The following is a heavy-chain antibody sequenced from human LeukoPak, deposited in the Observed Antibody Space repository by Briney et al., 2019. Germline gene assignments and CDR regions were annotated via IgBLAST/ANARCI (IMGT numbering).Heavy chain of an antibody. D-gene: IGHD6-6*01. J-gene: IGHJ4*02. V-gene: IGHV3-30*02. CDR3: AKGLSGYSRLSPIDY. CDR1: GFTFSTYG. CDR2: IHYDGSYI. Sequence: PGGSLRLSCATSGFTFSTYGMRWVRQAPGKGLEWVASIHYDGSYIYYTDSVKGRFTISRDNSKNTLHLQMNSLRPEDTAMYYCAKGLSGYSRLSPIDYWGQGTLVTVSS.